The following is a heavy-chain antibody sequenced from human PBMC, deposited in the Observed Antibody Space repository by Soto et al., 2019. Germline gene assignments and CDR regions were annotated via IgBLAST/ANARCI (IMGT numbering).Heavy chain of an antibody. CDR3: ARHSRVASRPS. J-gene: IGHJ4*02. Sequence: SETLSLTCTVSGGSLIATSYCWGWIRQPPGKGLEWIGSVYYTGSTYYRPSLESRVTIPVDTSNKQFSLKLTSVTAADTAVYYCARHSRVASRPSWGQGTLVTVSS. D-gene: IGHD6-6*01. CDR2: VYYTGST. CDR1: GGSLIATSYC. V-gene: IGHV4-39*01.